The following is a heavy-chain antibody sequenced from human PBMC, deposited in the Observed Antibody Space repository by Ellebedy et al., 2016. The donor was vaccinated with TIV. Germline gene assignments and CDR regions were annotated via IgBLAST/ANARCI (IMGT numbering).Heavy chain of an antibody. V-gene: IGHV4-59*01. CDR2: IYYSGST. CDR3: ARDSRFGNLYHAFDI. CDR1: GGSISSYY. Sequence: SETLSLXXTVSGGSISSYYWSWIRQPPGKGLEWIGYIYYSGSTNYNPSLKSRVTISVDTSKNQFSLKLSSVTAADTAVYYCARDSRFGNLYHAFDIWGQGTMVTVSS. D-gene: IGHD3-10*01. J-gene: IGHJ3*02.